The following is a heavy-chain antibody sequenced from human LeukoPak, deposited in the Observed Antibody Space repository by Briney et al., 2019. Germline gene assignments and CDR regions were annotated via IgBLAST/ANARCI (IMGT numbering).Heavy chain of an antibody. Sequence: SETLSLTCTVSGGSISSSSYYWGWIRQPPGKGLEWIGSIYYSGSTYYNPSLKSRVTISVDTSKSQFSLKLSSVTAADTAVYYCARGTWIQLWSYDYWGQGTLVTVSS. V-gene: IGHV4-39*07. CDR2: IYYSGST. CDR1: GGSISSSSYY. CDR3: ARGTWIQLWSYDY. D-gene: IGHD5-18*01. J-gene: IGHJ4*02.